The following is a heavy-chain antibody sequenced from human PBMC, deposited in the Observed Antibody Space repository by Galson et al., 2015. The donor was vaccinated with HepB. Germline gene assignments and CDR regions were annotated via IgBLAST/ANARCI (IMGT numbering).Heavy chain of an antibody. Sequence: SLRLSCAASGFTFRNYAMHWVRQAPGKGLEWVSAIRGSGDTTYYADSVKGRFTISRDNSKNTLSLQMNSLRVEDSAVYYCAQKVGASTGRFDYWGQGTLVAVSS. CDR1: GFTFRNYA. CDR2: IRGSGDTT. CDR3: AQKVGASTGRFDY. V-gene: IGHV3-23*01. D-gene: IGHD1-26*01. J-gene: IGHJ4*02.